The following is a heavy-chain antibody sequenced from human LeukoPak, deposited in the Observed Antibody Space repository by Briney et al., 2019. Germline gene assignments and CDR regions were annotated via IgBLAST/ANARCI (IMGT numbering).Heavy chain of an antibody. CDR1: GYTFTSYD. J-gene: IGHJ6*02. D-gene: IGHD3-22*01. V-gene: IGHV1-8*01. CDR2: MNPNSGNT. Sequence: GASVKVSCKASGYTFTSYDINWVRQATGQGLEWMGWMNPNSGNTGYAQKFQGRVTMTRNTSISTAYMELSSLRPEDTAVYYCARDLSYYDSSGYLYYGMDVWGQGTTVTVSS. CDR3: ARDLSYYDSSGYLYYGMDV.